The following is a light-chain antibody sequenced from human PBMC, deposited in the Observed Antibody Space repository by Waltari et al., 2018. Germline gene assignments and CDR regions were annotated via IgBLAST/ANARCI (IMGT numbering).Light chain of an antibody. CDR2: EAT. CDR3: CSYTGSSTSYG. CDR1: STDLPRHHL. V-gene: IGLV2-23*01. J-gene: IGLJ1*01. Sequence: QSALSQPTSVSGSPGQSLTIPCTGASTDLPRHHLFAWYQHHPNRAPKLIIYEATKRPSGISHRFSGAKSGATASLRISGLQADDEADYYCCSYTGSSTSYGCGGGTKVTVL.